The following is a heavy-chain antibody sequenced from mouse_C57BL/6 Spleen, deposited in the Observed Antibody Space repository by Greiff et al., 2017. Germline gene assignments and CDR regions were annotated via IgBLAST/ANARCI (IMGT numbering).Heavy chain of an antibody. J-gene: IGHJ1*03. V-gene: IGHV1-82*01. D-gene: IGHD2-3*01. CDR1: GYAFSSSW. CDR3: ARYDGYYDWYFDV. Sequence: QVQLQQSGPELVKPGASVKISCKASGYAFSSSWMNWVKQRPGKGLEWIGRIYPGDGDTNYNGKFKGKATLTADKSSSTAYMQLSSLTSEDSAVYFCARYDGYYDWYFDVWGTGTTVTVSS. CDR2: IYPGDGDT.